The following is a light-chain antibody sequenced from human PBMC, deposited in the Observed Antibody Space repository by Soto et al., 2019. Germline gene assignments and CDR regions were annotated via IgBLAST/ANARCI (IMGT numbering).Light chain of an antibody. J-gene: IGKJ3*01. CDR3: QQYGSSPPVT. V-gene: IGKV3-20*01. CDR2: GAS. CDR1: QSISSNY. Sequence: EIVLTQSPGTLSLSPGERATLSCWASQSISSNYLAWYQQKLGQAPRLLIYGASSRATGIPDRFSGSGSGTDFTLTISRLEPEDFAVYYCQQYGSSPPVTFGPGTKVDIK.